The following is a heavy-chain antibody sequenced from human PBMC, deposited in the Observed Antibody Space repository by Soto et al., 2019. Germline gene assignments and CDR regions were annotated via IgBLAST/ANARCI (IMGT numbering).Heavy chain of an antibody. CDR3: ASSVAEYYYYGMDV. CDR1: GGTFSSYA. Sequence: QVQLVQSGAEVKKPGSSVKVSCKASGGTFSSYAISWVRQAPGQGLEWMGGIIPIFGTANYAQKFQGRVTITADESTSTDYMELSSLRSEDTAVYYCASSVAEYYYYGMDVWGQGTTVTVSS. CDR2: IIPIFGTA. D-gene: IGHD6-19*01. V-gene: IGHV1-69*12. J-gene: IGHJ6*02.